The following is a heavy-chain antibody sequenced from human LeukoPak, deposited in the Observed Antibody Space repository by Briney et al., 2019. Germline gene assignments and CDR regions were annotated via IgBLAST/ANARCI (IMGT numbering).Heavy chain of an antibody. CDR2: ISGSGGST. Sequence: GGCLRLSCAASGFTFSSYAMSWVRQAPGKGLEWVSGISGSGGSTYYADSVKGRFTISRDNSKNTPYLQMNSLRAEDTAVYYCAKDGYSSGRYVGYWGQGTLVTVSS. D-gene: IGHD6-19*01. CDR3: AKDGYSSGRYVGY. CDR1: GFTFSSYA. J-gene: IGHJ4*02. V-gene: IGHV3-23*01.